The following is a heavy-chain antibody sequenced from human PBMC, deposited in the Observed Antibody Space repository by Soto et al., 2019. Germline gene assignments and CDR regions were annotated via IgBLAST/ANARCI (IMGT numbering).Heavy chain of an antibody. CDR3: ARSSDYYDSSGYFVFDY. Sequence: SETLSLTCTVSGGSISSGSYYWSWIRQHPGKGLEWIGYIYYSGSTYYNPSLKSRVTISVDTSKNQFSLKLSSVTAADTAVYYCARSSDYYDSSGYFVFDYWGQGTLVTVSS. J-gene: IGHJ4*02. CDR1: GGSISSGSYY. D-gene: IGHD3-22*01. V-gene: IGHV4-31*03. CDR2: IYYSGST.